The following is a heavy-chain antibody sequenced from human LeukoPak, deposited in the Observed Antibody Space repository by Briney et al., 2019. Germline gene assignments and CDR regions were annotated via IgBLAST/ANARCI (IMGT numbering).Heavy chain of an antibody. CDR2: IYHSGST. CDR3: ARGDGDGYSDNTFDI. J-gene: IGHJ3*02. CDR1: GGSISSSNW. Sequence: SGTLSLTCAVSGGSISSSNWWNWVRQPPGKGLEWIGEIYHSGSTNYNPSLKSRVTISVDTSKNQFSLKLSSVTAADTAVYYCARGDGDGYSDNTFDIWGQGTMVTVS. V-gene: IGHV4-4*02. D-gene: IGHD5-24*01.